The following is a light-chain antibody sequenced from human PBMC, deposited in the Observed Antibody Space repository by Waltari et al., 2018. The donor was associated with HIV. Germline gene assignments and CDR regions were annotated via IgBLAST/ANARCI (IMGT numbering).Light chain of an antibody. V-gene: IGKV2-28*01. CDR3: LQNIRAPFA. J-gene: IGKJ2*01. CDR1: GCLRHSNGRNY. Sequence: DVLATQFPLSMTVSPGESASISCRATGCLRHSNGRNYLDWYFQRPGHTPRLLIYLASNRASGVSDRFVGGGSGTDFTLRITRVEAADAGLYFCLQNIRAPFAFGQGT. CDR2: LAS.